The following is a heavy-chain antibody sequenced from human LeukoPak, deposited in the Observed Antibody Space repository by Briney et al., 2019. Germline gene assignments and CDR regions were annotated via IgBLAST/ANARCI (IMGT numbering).Heavy chain of an antibody. D-gene: IGHD3-22*01. CDR1: GYTFTSYA. CDR3: ARSYYDSSGYYSPFDY. Sequence: ASVKVSCKASGYTFTSYAISWVRQAPGQGLEWMGGIIPIFGTANYAQKFQGRVTITADESTSTAYMELSSLRSEDTAVYYCARSYYDSSGYYSPFDYWGQGTLVTVSS. V-gene: IGHV1-69*13. J-gene: IGHJ4*02. CDR2: IIPIFGTA.